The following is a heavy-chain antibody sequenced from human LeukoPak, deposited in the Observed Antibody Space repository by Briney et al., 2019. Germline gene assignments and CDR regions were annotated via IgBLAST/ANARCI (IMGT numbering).Heavy chain of an antibody. CDR2: TSYDGSNK. J-gene: IGHJ4*02. CDR1: GFTFSGYA. D-gene: IGHD5-12*01. V-gene: IGHV3-30-3*01. Sequence: PGRSLRLSCAASGFTFSGYAMHWVRQAPGKGLEWVAMTSYDGSNKNYADSVKGRFTISRDNAKNSLYLQMNSLRAEDTAVYYCASGSGYDPDYWGQGTLVTVSS. CDR3: ASGSGYDPDY.